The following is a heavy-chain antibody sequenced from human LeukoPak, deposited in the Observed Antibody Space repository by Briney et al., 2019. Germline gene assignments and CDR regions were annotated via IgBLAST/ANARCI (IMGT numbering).Heavy chain of an antibody. CDR2: IYYRGST. Sequence: SETLPLTCTVSGGSISSSSYYWGWIRQPPGKGLEWIGSIYYRGSTYYNPSLKSRVTISVDTSKNQFSVKLSSVTAADTAVYYCASSTMVRGPNRPYYYYYMDVWGKGTTATVSS. CDR1: GGSISSSSYY. CDR3: ASSTMVRGPNRPYYYYYMDV. D-gene: IGHD3-10*01. J-gene: IGHJ6*03. V-gene: IGHV4-39*07.